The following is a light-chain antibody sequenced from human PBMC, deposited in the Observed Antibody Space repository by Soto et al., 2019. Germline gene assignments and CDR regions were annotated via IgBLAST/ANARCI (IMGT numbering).Light chain of an antibody. V-gene: IGKV1-39*01. CDR2: AAS. CDR1: QSISSY. Sequence: DIQMTQSPSSLSASVGDRVTITCRASQSISSYLNWYQQKPGKAPKFLIYAASDLHTGVPSRFSGSGSGTDFTLTISSLQPEDFATYYYQQSYSSPLTFGGGTKVDI. J-gene: IGKJ4*01. CDR3: QQSYSSPLT.